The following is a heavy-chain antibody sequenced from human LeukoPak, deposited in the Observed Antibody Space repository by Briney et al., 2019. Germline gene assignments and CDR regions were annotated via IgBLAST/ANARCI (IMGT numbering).Heavy chain of an antibody. D-gene: IGHD2-15*01. CDR1: GGSISSGGYY. Sequence: SETLSLTCTVSGGSISSGGYYWSWIRQHPGKGLEWIGYIYYSGSTYYNPSLKSRLTISVDTSKNQFSLKLSSVTAADTAVYYCARGGGGGYYFDYWGQGTLVTVSS. V-gene: IGHV4-31*03. CDR2: IYYSGST. CDR3: ARGGGGGYYFDY. J-gene: IGHJ4*02.